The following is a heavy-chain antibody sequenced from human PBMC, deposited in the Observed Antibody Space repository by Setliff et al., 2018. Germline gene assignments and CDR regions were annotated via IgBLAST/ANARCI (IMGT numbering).Heavy chain of an antibody. Sequence: GSLRLSCAASGFTFSTYSMNWVRQAPGKGLEWVSYISSSSSSIYYANSVEGRFTISRDNAKDSLYLQMNSLRAEDTAVYYCARDILQFLEWPQYFQHWGQGSLVTVSS. CDR1: GFTFSTYS. D-gene: IGHD3-3*01. V-gene: IGHV3-48*01. J-gene: IGHJ1*01. CDR3: ARDILQFLEWPQYFQH. CDR2: ISSSSSSI.